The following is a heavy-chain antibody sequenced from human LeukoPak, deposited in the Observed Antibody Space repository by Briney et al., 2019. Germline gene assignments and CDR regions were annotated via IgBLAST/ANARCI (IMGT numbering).Heavy chain of an antibody. D-gene: IGHD6-19*01. J-gene: IGHJ4*02. CDR1: GFTVSSHY. V-gene: IGHV3-53*01. Sequence: GGSLRLSCAASGFTVSSHYMSWVRQAPGKGLEWVSVIYSGGSTYYADSVKGRFTISRDNSKNTLYLQMNSLRAEDTAVYYCARDSSGWYRGYFDYWGQGTLVTVSS. CDR3: ARDSSGWYRGYFDY. CDR2: IYSGGST.